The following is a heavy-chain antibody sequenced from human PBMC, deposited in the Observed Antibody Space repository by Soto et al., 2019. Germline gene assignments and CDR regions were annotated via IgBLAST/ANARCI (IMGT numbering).Heavy chain of an antibody. V-gene: IGHV1-18*01. D-gene: IGHD3-16*01. CDR3: VLVDNYVTLNPQDV. CDR1: GYIFVNYG. Sequence: QVQLVQSGDEVKKPGASVKVSCKASGYIFVNYGIAWVRQAPGQGLEWMGWISPYTGNTHSATKVQGRLTMTTDTSTSTAYMDLGSLTSDDTAVYYCVLVDNYVTLNPQDVCGQVTMVTVYS. CDR2: ISPYTGNT. J-gene: IGHJ6*02.